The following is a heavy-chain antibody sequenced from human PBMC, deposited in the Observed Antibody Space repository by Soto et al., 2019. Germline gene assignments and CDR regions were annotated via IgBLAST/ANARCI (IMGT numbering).Heavy chain of an antibody. CDR3: ARVADSYYYGRMDV. J-gene: IGHJ6*02. CDR1: GLTFGSYG. CDR2: ISGSAGST. V-gene: IGHV3-23*01. Sequence: GGSLRLSCAASGLTFGSYGMSWVRQAPGKGLEWVSAISGSAGSTYHADSVKGRFTISRDNSRNTLYLQMNNLRAEDSAVYYCARVADSYYYGRMDVAGQGTTVTVSS.